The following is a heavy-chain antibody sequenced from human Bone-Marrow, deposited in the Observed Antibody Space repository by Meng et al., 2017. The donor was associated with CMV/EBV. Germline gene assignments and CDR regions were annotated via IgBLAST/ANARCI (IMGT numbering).Heavy chain of an antibody. CDR2: ISSSGSTI. D-gene: IGHD2-2*02. J-gene: IGHJ4*02. V-gene: IGHV3-48*03. Sequence: GESLKISCAASGFTFSSYEMNWVRQAPGKGLEWVSYISSSGSTIYYADSVKGRFTISRDNAKNSLYLQMNSLRAEDTAVYYCARAHWSSTSCYRWGFEYWGQGTLVTVSS. CDR1: GFTFSSYE. CDR3: ARAHWSSTSCYRWGFEY.